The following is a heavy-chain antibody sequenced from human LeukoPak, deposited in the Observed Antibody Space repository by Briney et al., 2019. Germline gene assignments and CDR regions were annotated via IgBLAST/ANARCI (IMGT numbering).Heavy chain of an antibody. V-gene: IGHV3-15*01. J-gene: IGHJ4*02. CDR2: IKGKIDGGTT. D-gene: IGHD1-26*01. Sequence: GGSLRLSCAASGPTFSNAWMSWVRQAPGGGLEWVGRIKGKIDGGTTDYAAPVKGRFTISRDDSKNTLYLQMNSLKTEDTAVYYCTTDRRGFGSPGAYYFDYWGQGSLVTVSS. CDR1: GPTFSNAW. CDR3: TTDRRGFGSPGAYYFDY.